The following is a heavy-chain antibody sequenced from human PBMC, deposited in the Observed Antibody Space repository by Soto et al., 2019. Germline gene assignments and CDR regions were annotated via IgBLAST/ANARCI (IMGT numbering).Heavy chain of an antibody. D-gene: IGHD2-2*01. CDR1: GYAFTSYY. Sequence: GASVKVSCKSSGYAFTSYYMHWVRQSPGQGLEWMGIINPSGGSTSYSQKFQGRVTMTRDTSTSTVYMELSSLRSEDTAVYYCARDFVVVPSALYYFDYWGQGTLVTVSS. J-gene: IGHJ4*02. V-gene: IGHV1-46*01. CDR2: INPSGGST. CDR3: ARDFVVVPSALYYFDY.